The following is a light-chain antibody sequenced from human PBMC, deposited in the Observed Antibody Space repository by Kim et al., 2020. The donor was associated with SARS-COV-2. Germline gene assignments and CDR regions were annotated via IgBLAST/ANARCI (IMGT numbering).Light chain of an antibody. Sequence: SPGERVTPSSRASQSVSSTLAWYQQKPGQAPRLLLYVASTRATGIPARFSGSGSGTEFTLDISSLQSEDFAVYYCQQYDNWPPVTFGGGTKVDIK. J-gene: IGKJ4*01. V-gene: IGKV3-15*01. CDR1: QSVSST. CDR3: QQYDNWPPVT. CDR2: VAS.